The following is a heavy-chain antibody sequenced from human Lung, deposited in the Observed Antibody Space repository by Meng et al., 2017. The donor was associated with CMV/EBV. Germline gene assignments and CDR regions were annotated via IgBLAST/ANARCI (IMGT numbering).Heavy chain of an antibody. V-gene: IGHV4-59*01. J-gene: IGHJ6*02. CDR1: GGSISSYY. CDR3: ARGGYYDFWSGYSYYYYYGMDF. D-gene: IGHD3-3*01. CDR2: TYYSGST. Sequence: SQSLSPTCTVSGGSISSYYWSCIRQPPGKGLEWIGYTYYSGSTNYNPSLKSRVTIPVDTSKNQFSLKLSSVTAADAAVYYCARGGYYDFWSGYSYYYYYGMDFWGQGTTVTVSS.